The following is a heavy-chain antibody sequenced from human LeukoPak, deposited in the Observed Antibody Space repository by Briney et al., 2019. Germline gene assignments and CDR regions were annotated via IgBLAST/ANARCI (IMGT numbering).Heavy chain of an antibody. CDR3: ARGEYGSGRYYYFDY. CDR2: INHSGST. Sequence: SETLSLTCAVYSGSFSGYYWSWIRQPPGKGLECIGEINHSGSTNYNPSLKSRVTISVDTSKNQFSLKLSSVTAADTAVYYCARGEYGSGRYYYFDYWGQGTLVTVSS. V-gene: IGHV4-34*01. CDR1: SGSFSGYY. D-gene: IGHD3-10*01. J-gene: IGHJ4*02.